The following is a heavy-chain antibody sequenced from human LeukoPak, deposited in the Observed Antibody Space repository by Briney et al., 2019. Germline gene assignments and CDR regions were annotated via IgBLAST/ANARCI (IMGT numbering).Heavy chain of an antibody. CDR3: AKVGDGPLYFDY. CDR1: GFTFSSFE. V-gene: IGHV3-48*03. D-gene: IGHD3-16*01. Sequence: PGGSLRLSCAASGFTFSSFEMNWVRQAPGKGLEWLSYISYSGGSRYYADSVKGRFTISRDNAKNSLSLQMNSLRAEDTAIYYCAKVGDGPLYFDYWGQGTLVTVSS. CDR2: ISYSGGSR. J-gene: IGHJ4*02.